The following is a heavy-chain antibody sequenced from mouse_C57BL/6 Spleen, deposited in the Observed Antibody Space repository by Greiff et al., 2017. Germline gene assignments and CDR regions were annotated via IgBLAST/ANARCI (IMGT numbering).Heavy chain of an antibody. J-gene: IGHJ4*01. Sequence: EVKLVESGGGLVQPGGSLKLSCAASGFTFSDYGMAWVRQAPRKGHEWVAFISNLAYSIYYADTVTGRFTISRENAKNTLYLEMSSLRSEDTAMYYCARTGRGNYAMDYWGQGTSVTVSS. V-gene: IGHV5-15*01. CDR1: GFTFSDYG. CDR2: ISNLAYSI. CDR3: ARTGRGNYAMDY. D-gene: IGHD4-1*01.